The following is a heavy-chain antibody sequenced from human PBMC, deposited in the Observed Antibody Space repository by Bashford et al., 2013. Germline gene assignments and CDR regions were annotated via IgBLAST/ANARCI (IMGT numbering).Heavy chain of an antibody. J-gene: IGHJ1*01. D-gene: IGHD3-22*01. CDR3: ATGDKGYYESVGYYPRQ. CDR2: IIPVYGTA. V-gene: IGHV1-69*06. Sequence: SVKVSCKASGDTFSSYAISWVRQAPGQGLEWMGGIIPVYGTANYTQKFQGRLTISADKYTNTAYMELSSLRSEDTAVYYCATGDKGYYESVGYYPRQWGQGTLVTVSS. CDR1: GDTFSSYA.